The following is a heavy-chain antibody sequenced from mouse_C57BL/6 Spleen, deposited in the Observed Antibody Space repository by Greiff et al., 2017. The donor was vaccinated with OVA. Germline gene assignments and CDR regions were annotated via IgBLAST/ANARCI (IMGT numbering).Heavy chain of an antibody. CDR3: AREGKLYYCDY. J-gene: IGHJ2*01. CDR1: GYTFTSYW. CDR2: IYPSDSET. V-gene: IGHV1-61*01. Sequence: QVQLQQPGAELVRPGSSVKLSCKASGYTFTSYWMDWVKQRPGQGLEWIGNIYPSDSETHYNQKFKDKATLTVDKSSSTAYMQLSSLTSEDSAVYYCAREGKLYYCDYWGQGTTLTVSS.